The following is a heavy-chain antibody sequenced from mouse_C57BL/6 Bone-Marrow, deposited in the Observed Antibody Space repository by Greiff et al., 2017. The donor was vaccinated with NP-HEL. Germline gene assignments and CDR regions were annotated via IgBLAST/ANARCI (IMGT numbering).Heavy chain of an antibody. CDR2: IYPGDGDT. V-gene: IGHV1-80*01. J-gene: IGHJ4*01. CDR3: ARRLLLRRDAMDY. Sequence: VQLQQSGAELVKPGASVKISCKASGYAFSSYWMNWVKQRPGKGLEWIGQIYPGDGDTNYHGKFKGKATLTADKSSSTAYMQLSSLTSEDSAVYFCARRLLLRRDAMDYWGQGTSVTVSS. D-gene: IGHD1-1*01. CDR1: GYAFSSYW.